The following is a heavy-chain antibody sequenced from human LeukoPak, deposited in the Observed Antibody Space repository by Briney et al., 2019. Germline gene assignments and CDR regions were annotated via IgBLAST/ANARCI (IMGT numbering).Heavy chain of an antibody. D-gene: IGHD1-20*01. J-gene: IGHJ6*02. V-gene: IGHV1-46*01. CDR1: GYTFTSNY. CDR2: INTSGGST. Sequence: ASVKVSCKASGYTFTSNYMHWVRQPPGQGLERMGIINTSGGSTSYAQKFQGRVTMTRETSTSTVYMELSSLRSEDTAVYYCARDGGIPGYYYYGMDVWGQGTTVTVSS. CDR3: ARDGGIPGYYYYGMDV.